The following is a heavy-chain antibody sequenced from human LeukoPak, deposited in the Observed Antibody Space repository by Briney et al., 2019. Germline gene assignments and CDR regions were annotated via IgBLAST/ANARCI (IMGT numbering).Heavy chain of an antibody. J-gene: IGHJ4*02. CDR2: IYYSGST. V-gene: IGHV4-59*01. CDR3: ARDDSGYDYFDN. D-gene: IGHD5-12*01. Sequence: SETLSHTCTVSGGSISSYYWSWIRQPPGKGLEWIGYIYYSGSTNYNPSLKSRVTISVDTSKNQFSLKLSSVTAADTAVYYCARDDSGYDYFDNWGQGTLVTVSS. CDR1: GGSISSYY.